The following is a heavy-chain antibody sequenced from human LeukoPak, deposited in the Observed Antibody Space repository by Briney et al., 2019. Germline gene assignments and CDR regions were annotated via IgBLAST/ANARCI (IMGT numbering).Heavy chain of an antibody. CDR3: AKDRSCTNDICHGDFDY. V-gene: IGHV3-23*01. CDR2: ISGSGGST. CDR1: GFTYSSYA. Sequence: GGSLRLSCAASGFTYSSYAVSWVRQAPGKGLEWVSSISGSGGSTYSADSVKGRFTISRDNSKNTLYLQMNSLRAEDTALYYCAKDRSCTNDICHGDFDYWGQGTLVTVSS. J-gene: IGHJ4*02. D-gene: IGHD2-8*01.